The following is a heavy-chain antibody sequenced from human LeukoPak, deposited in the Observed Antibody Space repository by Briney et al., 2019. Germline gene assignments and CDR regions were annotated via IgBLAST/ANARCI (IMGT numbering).Heavy chain of an antibody. CDR2: VFYSGST. D-gene: IGHD2/OR15-2a*01. V-gene: IGHV4-59*08. CDR1: GGSISSYY. J-gene: IGHJ4*02. CDR3: ARAFPWAYYFDY. Sequence: SETLSLTCTISGGSISSYYWSCIRQPPGKGLEWIGYVFYSGSTNYNPSLQSRVTISVDTSENQFSLRLSSLTAADTAVYYCARAFPWAYYFDYWGQGTLVTVSS.